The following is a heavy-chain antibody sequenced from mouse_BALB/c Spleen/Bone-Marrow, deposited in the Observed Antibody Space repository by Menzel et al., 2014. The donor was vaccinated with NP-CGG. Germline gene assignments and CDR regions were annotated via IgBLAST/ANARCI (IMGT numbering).Heavy chain of an antibody. CDR3: ARGDFDFEAWFTY. D-gene: IGHD2-4*01. CDR1: GYAFXSYW. V-gene: IGHV1-80*01. J-gene: IGHJ3*01. Sequence: QVQLKESGAELVRPGSSVKISCKASGYAFXSYWMTWVQQRPGQGLEWIGQIYPGDGDINYNGKFKGKATLTADKSSGTAYTQFSSLTSEDSAVYFCARGDFDFEAWFTYWGQGTLVTVSA. CDR2: IYPGDGDI.